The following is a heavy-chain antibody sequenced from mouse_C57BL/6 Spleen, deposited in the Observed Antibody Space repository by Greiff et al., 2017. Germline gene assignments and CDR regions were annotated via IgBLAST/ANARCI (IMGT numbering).Heavy chain of an antibody. CDR2: IYPGSGST. J-gene: IGHJ2*01. D-gene: IGHD1-1*01. V-gene: IGHV1-55*01. CDR3: ARWIYYYGSLDY. CDR1: GYTFTSYW. Sequence: QVQLQQPGAELVKPGASVKMSCKASGYTFTSYWITWVKQRPGQGLEWIGDIYPGSGSTNYSEKFKSKATLTVDTSSSTAYMQLSSLTSEDSAVYYCARWIYYYGSLDYWGQGTTLTVSS.